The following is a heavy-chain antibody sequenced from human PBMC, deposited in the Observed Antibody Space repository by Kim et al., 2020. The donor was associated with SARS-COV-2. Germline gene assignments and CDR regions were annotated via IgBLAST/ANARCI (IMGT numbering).Heavy chain of an antibody. CDR3: ARLFSSAWFDP. D-gene: IGHD3-10*01. Sequence: SETLSLTCAVTGVSISSSYSWTWIRQIPGKGLEWIGDIHHSGSANYNPSLRSRVTMSVDKPMNQFSLRMTSVTAADTAVYYCARLFSSAWFDPWGQGTLVAVSS. CDR1: GVSISSSYS. CDR2: IHHSGSA. J-gene: IGHJ5*02. V-gene: IGHV4-4*02.